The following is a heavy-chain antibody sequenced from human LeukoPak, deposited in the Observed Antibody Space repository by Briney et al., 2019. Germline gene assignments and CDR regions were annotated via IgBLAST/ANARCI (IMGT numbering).Heavy chain of an antibody. D-gene: IGHD2-2*01. CDR2: INHSGSA. V-gene: IGHV4-34*01. CDR1: GGSFSGYY. J-gene: IGHJ6*02. Sequence: SETLSLTCAVYGGSFSGYYWSWIRQPPGKGLEWIGEINHSGSANYNPSLKSRVTISVDTSKNQFSLKLSSVTAADTAVYYCARRTPAAILYYYYGMDVWGQGTTVTVSS. CDR3: ARRTPAAILYYYYGMDV.